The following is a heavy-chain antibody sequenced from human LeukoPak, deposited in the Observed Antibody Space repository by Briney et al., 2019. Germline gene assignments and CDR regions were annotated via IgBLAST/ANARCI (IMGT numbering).Heavy chain of an antibody. D-gene: IGHD3-10*01. Sequence: GGSLRLSCAASGFTFSSYSMNWVRQAPGKGLEWVSSISSSSSYIYYADSVKGRFTISRDNAKNSLYLQMNSLRAEDTAVYYCARGGPRITMVRGVTPLFDYWGQGTLVTVSS. CDR2: ISSSSSYI. J-gene: IGHJ4*02. V-gene: IGHV3-21*01. CDR1: GFTFSSYS. CDR3: ARGGPRITMVRGVTPLFDY.